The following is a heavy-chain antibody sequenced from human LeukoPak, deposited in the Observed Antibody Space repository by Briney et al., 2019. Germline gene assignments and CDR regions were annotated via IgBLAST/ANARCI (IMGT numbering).Heavy chain of an antibody. CDR3: ARRTVTKENYYYYYYYMDV. V-gene: IGHV4-4*09. CDR2: IYTSGST. J-gene: IGHJ6*03. CDR1: GGSTSSYY. Sequence: SETLSLTCTVSGGSTSSYYWSWIRQPPGKGLEWIGYIYTSGSTNYNPSLKSRVTISVDTSKNQFSLKLSSVTAADTAVYYCARRTVTKENYYYYYYYMDVWGKGTTVTVSS. D-gene: IGHD4-11*01.